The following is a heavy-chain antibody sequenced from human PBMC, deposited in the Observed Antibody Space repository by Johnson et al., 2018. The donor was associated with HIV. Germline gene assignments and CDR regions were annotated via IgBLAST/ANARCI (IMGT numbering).Heavy chain of an antibody. J-gene: IGHJ3*02. CDR2: IRQDGSEK. V-gene: IGHV3-7*05. D-gene: IGHD3-22*01. CDR3: ARAGYYYDSSGYYSIAFDI. CDR1: GFTFSIYW. Sequence: VQLVESGGGLVQPGGSLRLSCAASGFTFSIYWMTWVRQAPGKGLEWVASIRQDGSEKYFVDSVKGRFTISRDNSKNTLYLQMNSLRAEDTAVYYCARAGYYYDSSGYYSIAFDIWCQGTMVTVYS.